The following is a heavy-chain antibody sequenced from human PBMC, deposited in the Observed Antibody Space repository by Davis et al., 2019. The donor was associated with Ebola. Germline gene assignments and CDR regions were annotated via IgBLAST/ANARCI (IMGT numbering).Heavy chain of an antibody. D-gene: IGHD2-21*01. CDR1: AYNPTTYW. Sequence: PGGSLRLSCKPSAYNPTTYWIGWVRQLPGKGVEWMAMIYPGDSKTKYSPSFQGQVTISVDKSLTTAYLQWTSLQASDTAMYYCASGIMNFRFDYWGQGTPVTVSS. V-gene: IGHV5-51*01. CDR2: IYPGDSKT. CDR3: ASGIMNFRFDY. J-gene: IGHJ4*02.